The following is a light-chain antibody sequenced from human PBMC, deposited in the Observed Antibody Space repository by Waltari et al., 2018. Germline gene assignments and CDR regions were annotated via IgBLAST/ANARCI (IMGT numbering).Light chain of an antibody. J-gene: IGLJ3*02. CDR3: CSFAGSYTWV. Sequence: QSALTQPRSVSGSPGQSVTIPCTGTSSDLGTSNYVSWYPQHPGKAPKLIIHDVTKRPSGVPDRFSGSKSGNTASLTISGLQAEDEAEYFCCSFAGSYTWVFGGGTELTVL. V-gene: IGLV2-11*01. CDR1: SSDLGTSNY. CDR2: DVT.